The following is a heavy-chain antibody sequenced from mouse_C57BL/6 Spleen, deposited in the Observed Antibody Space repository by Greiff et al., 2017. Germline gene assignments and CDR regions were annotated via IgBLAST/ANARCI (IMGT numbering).Heavy chain of an antibody. Sequence: VQLKESGPELVKPGASMKMSCKASGYTFTDYNMHWVKQSHGKSLEWIGYINPNNGGTSYNQKFKGKATLTVNKSSSTAYMELRSLTSEDSAVYYCARKGTGYFDVWGTGTTVTVSS. J-gene: IGHJ1*03. CDR1: GYTFTDYN. V-gene: IGHV1-22*01. D-gene: IGHD3-3*01. CDR3: ARKGTGYFDV. CDR2: INPNNGGT.